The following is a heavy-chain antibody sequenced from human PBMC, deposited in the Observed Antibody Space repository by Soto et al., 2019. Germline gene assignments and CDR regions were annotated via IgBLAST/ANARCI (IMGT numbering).Heavy chain of an antibody. V-gene: IGHV3-21*01. CDR3: ARDYCSAGSCYDYYYYYMDV. CDR1: GFTFSNYS. CDR2: ISRSSSYI. J-gene: IGHJ6*03. D-gene: IGHD2-15*01. Sequence: GGSLRLSCAASGFTFSNYSMNWVRQAPGKGLEWVSSISRSSSYIYYADSVKGRCTSSRDNAKNSLYLQMNSLRAEDTAVYYCARDYCSAGSCYDYYYYYMDVWGKGTTVTVSS.